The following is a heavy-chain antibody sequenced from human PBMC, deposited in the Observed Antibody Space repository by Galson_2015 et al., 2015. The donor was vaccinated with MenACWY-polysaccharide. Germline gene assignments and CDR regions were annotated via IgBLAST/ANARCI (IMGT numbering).Heavy chain of an antibody. D-gene: IGHD3-22*01. CDR3: ARVLDYYDSSGYGGVWEFAY. J-gene: IGHJ4*02. V-gene: IGHV1-18*01. Sequence: QSGAEVTKPGASVQVSCKASGYTFTSYGISWVRQAPGQGLEWMGWISAYNGNTNYAQKLQGRVTMTTDTSTSTAYMELRNLRSDDTAVYYCARVLDYYDSSGYGGVWEFAYWGQGTLVTVSS. CDR1: GYTFTSYG. CDR2: ISAYNGNT.